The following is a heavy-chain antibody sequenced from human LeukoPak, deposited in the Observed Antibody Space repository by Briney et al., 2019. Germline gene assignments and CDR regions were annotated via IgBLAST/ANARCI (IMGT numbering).Heavy chain of an antibody. J-gene: IGHJ6*03. D-gene: IGHD3-22*01. V-gene: IGHV3-23*01. Sequence: PGGSLRLSCLASGFTFSNQGMSWVRQAPGKGLEWVSTISGSGYNTYYADSVKGRFTISRDSSKNTLFLQMNGLGAEDTAVYYCAKGAEEGVVITAVYYYYMDVWGKGTTVTISS. CDR2: ISGSGYNT. CDR3: AKGAEEGVVITAVYYYYMDV. CDR1: GFTFSNQG.